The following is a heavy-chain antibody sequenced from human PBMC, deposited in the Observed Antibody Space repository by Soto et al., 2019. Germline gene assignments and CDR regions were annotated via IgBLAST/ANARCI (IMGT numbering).Heavy chain of an antibody. V-gene: IGHV1-3*05. Sequence: QVQLVQSGAEEKKPGASVKVSCKASGYTFTSYAMHWVRQAPGQRLEWMGWINAGNGNTKYSQKFQGRVTITRDTSASTAYMELSSLRSEDTAVYYCARAIAAAGPGGMDYYYYYGMDVWGQGTTVTVSS. CDR1: GYTFTSYA. CDR3: ARAIAAAGPGGMDYYYYYGMDV. CDR2: INAGNGNT. J-gene: IGHJ6*02. D-gene: IGHD6-13*01.